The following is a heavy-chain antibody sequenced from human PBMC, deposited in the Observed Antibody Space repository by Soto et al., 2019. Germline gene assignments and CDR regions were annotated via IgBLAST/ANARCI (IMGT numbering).Heavy chain of an antibody. Sequence: PRCSLRLCCSASVFPFSSYAMSWFRQAPGKGLEWVSAISGSGGSTYYADSVKGRFTISRDNSKNTLYLQMNSLRAEDTAVYYCANTLHDYVSHFDYWGQGTLVTVSS. CDR2: ISGSGGST. V-gene: IGHV3-23*01. J-gene: IGHJ4*02. CDR1: VFPFSSYA. D-gene: IGHD3-16*01. CDR3: ANTLHDYVSHFDY.